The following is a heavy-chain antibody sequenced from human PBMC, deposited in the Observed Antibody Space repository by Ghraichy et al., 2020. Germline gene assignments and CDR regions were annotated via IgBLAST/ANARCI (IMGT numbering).Heavy chain of an antibody. D-gene: IGHD6-19*01. Sequence: GGSLRLSCAASGFTFSSYSMNWVRQAPGKGLEWVSYISSSSSTIYYADSVKGRFTISRDNAKNSLYLQMNSLRDEDTAVYYCARMWQWLVRGGYWYFDLWGRGTLVTVSS. J-gene: IGHJ2*01. CDR3: ARMWQWLVRGGYWYFDL. CDR2: ISSSSSTI. CDR1: GFTFSSYS. V-gene: IGHV3-48*02.